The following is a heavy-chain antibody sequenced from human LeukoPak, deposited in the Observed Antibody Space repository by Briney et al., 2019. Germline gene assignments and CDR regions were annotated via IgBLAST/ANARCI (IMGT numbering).Heavy chain of an antibody. D-gene: IGHD3-16*02. Sequence: ASVKVSCKASGYTFTAYYLHWVRQAPGQGLEWMGWINPNSGGTNYAQEFKGWVTLTRDPSIITTSMELSRLASDVTAVYFCARGTPGSYLGYWGQGTLVTVSS. CDR2: INPNSGGT. CDR3: ARGTPGSYLGY. J-gene: IGHJ4*02. V-gene: IGHV1-2*04. CDR1: GYTFTAYY.